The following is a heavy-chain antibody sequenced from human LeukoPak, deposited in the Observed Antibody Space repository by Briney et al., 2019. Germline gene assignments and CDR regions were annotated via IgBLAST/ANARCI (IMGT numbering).Heavy chain of an antibody. D-gene: IGHD6-19*01. CDR3: ARLPRLGSQWSDPLDY. CDR2: IYPGDSDT. Sequence: GESLKISCKGSGYSFTSYWIGWVRQMPGKGLEWMGIIYPGDSDTRYSPSFQGQVTISADKSISTAYLQWSSLKASDTAMYYCARLPRLGSQWSDPLDYWGQGTLVTVSS. V-gene: IGHV5-51*01. J-gene: IGHJ4*02. CDR1: GYSFTSYW.